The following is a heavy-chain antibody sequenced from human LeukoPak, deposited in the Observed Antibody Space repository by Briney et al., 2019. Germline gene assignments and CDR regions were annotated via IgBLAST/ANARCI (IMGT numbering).Heavy chain of an antibody. D-gene: IGHD2-15*01. J-gene: IGHJ3*02. CDR1: GYSISSGYY. CDR3: AREGDMVPGRDAFDI. CDR2: IYHSGST. Sequence: PSETLSLTCTVSGYSISSGYYWGWIRQPPGKGLEWIGSIYHSGSTYYNPSLKSRVTISVDTSKNQFSLKLSSVTAADTVVYYCAREGDMVPGRDAFDIWGQGTMVTVSS. V-gene: IGHV4-38-2*02.